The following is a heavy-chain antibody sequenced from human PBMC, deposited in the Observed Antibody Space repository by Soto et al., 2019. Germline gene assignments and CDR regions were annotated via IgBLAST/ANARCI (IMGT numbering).Heavy chain of an antibody. CDR3: VIDLPYFCTSGCIGSDY. CDR1: GLPLRHQL. Sequence: EGQVVESGGGLVHPGGSLRLSCEAPGLPLRHQLVHWLRQGPGQRLAWAGHIYSAGTVTAYADSVKGRFTITRDNAKSTVFLEMSSLRVDDTAVYYCVIDLPYFCTSGCIGSDYWGQGALVTVSS. V-gene: IGHV3-74*01. D-gene: IGHD3-3*01. J-gene: IGHJ4*02. CDR2: IYSAGTVT.